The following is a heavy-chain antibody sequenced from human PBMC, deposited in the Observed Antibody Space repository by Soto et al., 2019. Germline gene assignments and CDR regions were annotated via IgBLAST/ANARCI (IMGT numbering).Heavy chain of an antibody. CDR1: GYTFTTYT. V-gene: IGHV1-3*01. J-gene: IGHJ5*02. D-gene: IGHD3-10*01. CDR3: TRDPGRSWFDP. CDR2: INSGNGDT. Sequence: GASVKVSCKASGYTFTTYTLQWLRQAPGQSLEWVGWINSGNGDTKYSQTFQGRVTITSDTSASTAYMELSSLTSEDTAVYYCTRDPGRSWFDPWGQGTLVTVSS.